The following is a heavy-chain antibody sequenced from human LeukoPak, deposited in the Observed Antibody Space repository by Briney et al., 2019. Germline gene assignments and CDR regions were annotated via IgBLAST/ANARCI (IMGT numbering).Heavy chain of an antibody. D-gene: IGHD6-19*01. CDR1: GGTFSSYA. V-gene: IGHV1-69*05. CDR2: IIPIFGTA. J-gene: IGHJ4*02. Sequence: SVKVSCKASGGTFSSYAISWVRQAPGQGLEWMGRIIPIFGTANYAQKFQGSVTITTDESTSTAYMELSSLRSEDTAVYYCARIDPQYSSGGLDYWGQGTLVTVSS. CDR3: ARIDPQYSSGGLDY.